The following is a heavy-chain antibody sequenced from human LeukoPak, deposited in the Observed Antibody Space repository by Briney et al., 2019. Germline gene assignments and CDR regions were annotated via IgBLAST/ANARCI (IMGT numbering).Heavy chain of an antibody. Sequence: SETLSLTCAVYGGSFSGYYWSWIRQPPGKGLEWIGEINHSGSTNYNPSLKSRVTISVDTSKNQFSLKLSSVTAADTAVYYCARDRWQWLVPWGQGTLVTVSS. J-gene: IGHJ5*02. D-gene: IGHD6-19*01. CDR2: INHSGST. V-gene: IGHV4-34*01. CDR3: ARDRWQWLVP. CDR1: GGSFSGYY.